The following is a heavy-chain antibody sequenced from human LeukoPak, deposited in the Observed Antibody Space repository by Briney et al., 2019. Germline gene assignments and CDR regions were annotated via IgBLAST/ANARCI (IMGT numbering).Heavy chain of an antibody. J-gene: IGHJ4*02. CDR2: IIPIFGTA. CDR3: ARDPGYDILTGRNAPFFDY. D-gene: IGHD3-9*01. CDR1: GGTFSSYA. Sequence: SVKVSRKASGGTFSSYAISWVRQAPGQGLEWMGRIIPIFGTANYAQKFQGRVTITTDESTSTAYMELSSLRSEDTAVYYCARDPGYDILTGRNAPFFDYWGQGTLVTVSS. V-gene: IGHV1-69*05.